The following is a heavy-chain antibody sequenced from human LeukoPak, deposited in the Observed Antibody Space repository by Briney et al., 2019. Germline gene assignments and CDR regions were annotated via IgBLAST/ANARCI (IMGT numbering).Heavy chain of an antibody. CDR1: GFTFSSYA. J-gene: IGHJ4*02. CDR2: LSGSGDRT. D-gene: IGHD1-26*01. CDR3: AKDRVGALLYFDS. V-gene: IGHV3-23*01. Sequence: GGSLRLSCAASGFTFSSYAMSWVRQAPGKGLEWLSALSGSGDRTYYADSVKGRFTISRDNSKNTLYLQMNSLRAEDTAVYSCAKDRVGALLYFDSWGQGILVTVSS.